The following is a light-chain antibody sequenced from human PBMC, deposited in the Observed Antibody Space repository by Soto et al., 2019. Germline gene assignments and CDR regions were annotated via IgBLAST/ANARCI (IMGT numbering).Light chain of an antibody. J-gene: IGLJ3*02. CDR3: QSYDSSLSGWV. CDR1: SSNIGAGYD. Sequence: QSVLTQPPSVSGAPGQRVTISCTGSSSNIGAGYDVHWYQQLPGTAPKLLIYGNSNRPSGVPDRFSGAKSGTSASLAITGLQAEDEADSYCQSYDSSLSGWVFGGGTK. CDR2: GNS. V-gene: IGLV1-40*01.